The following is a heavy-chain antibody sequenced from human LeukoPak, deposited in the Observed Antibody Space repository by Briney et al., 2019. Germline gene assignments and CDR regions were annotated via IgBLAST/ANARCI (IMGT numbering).Heavy chain of an antibody. CDR2: IGTTSGAI. Sequence: GGSLRLSCAASGFTFNAFGMNWVRQAPGKGLEWVSYIGTTSGAIYYADSVEGRFTISRDNAKNSLYLQMNSLRAEDTAVYYCARDQAATSFDYWGQGTLVTVSS. D-gene: IGHD5-12*01. CDR3: ARDQAATSFDY. J-gene: IGHJ4*02. CDR1: GFTFNAFG. V-gene: IGHV3-48*04.